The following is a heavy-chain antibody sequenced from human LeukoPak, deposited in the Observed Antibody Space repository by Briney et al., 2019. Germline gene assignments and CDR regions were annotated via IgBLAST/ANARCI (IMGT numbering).Heavy chain of an antibody. CDR1: GGSISSYY. V-gene: IGHV4-59*01. CDR2: IYYSGST. D-gene: IGHD3-22*01. Sequence: PSETLSLTCTVSGGSISSYYWSWIRQPPGKGLEGIGYIYYSGSTNYNPSLTSRVTISVDTSKNQFSLKLSSVTAADTAVYYCASRGPYYDSSGPGWFDPWGQGTLVTVSS. J-gene: IGHJ5*02. CDR3: ASRGPYYDSSGPGWFDP.